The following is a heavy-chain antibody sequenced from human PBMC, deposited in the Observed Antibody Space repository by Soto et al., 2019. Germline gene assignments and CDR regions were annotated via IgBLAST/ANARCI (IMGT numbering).Heavy chain of an antibody. CDR2: IYYSGST. CDR1: GGSISSGDYY. D-gene: IGHD2-2*01. J-gene: IGHJ4*02. V-gene: IGHV4-30-4*01. Sequence: SETLSLTCTVSGGSISSGDYYWSWIRQPPGKGLEWIGYIYYSGSTNNNPSLRSRVTMSVDTSKNQFSLRLTSVTAADTAVYYCARGYCDSTSCYYFDSWGQGALVTV. CDR3: ARGYCDSTSCYYFDS.